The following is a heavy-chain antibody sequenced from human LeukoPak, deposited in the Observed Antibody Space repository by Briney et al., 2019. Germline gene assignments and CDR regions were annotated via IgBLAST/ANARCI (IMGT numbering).Heavy chain of an antibody. J-gene: IGHJ4*02. V-gene: IGHV3-7*03. D-gene: IGHD3-10*01. CDR2: IKGDGSEK. Sequence: GGSLRLSCSASGLNFHDVWMTWVRQTPGRGLEWVANIKGDGSEKNYVGSVRGRLTISRDNAQNLLFLQVDNLRAEDTAIYYCEAYGSVWGQGTLVIVSP. CDR3: EAYGSV. CDR1: GLNFHDVW.